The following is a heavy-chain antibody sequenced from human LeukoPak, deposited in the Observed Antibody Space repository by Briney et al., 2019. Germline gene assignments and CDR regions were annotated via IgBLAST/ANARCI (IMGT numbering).Heavy chain of an antibody. CDR1: GFTFTTYW. J-gene: IGHJ4*02. V-gene: IGHV3-74*01. CDR2: INSDGSIT. CDR3: AREWGNSVLPLDY. Sequence: GGSLRLSCAASGFTFTTYWMHWVRQAPGKGLVWVSHINSDGSITSYADSVKGRFTISRDNAKNTLDLQMNSLRAEDTAVYYCAREWGNSVLPLDYWGQGTLVTVSP. D-gene: IGHD3-16*01.